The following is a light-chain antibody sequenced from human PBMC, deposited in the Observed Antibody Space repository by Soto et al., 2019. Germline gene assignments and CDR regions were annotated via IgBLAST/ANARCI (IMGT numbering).Light chain of an antibody. CDR2: GNS. CDR1: SSNIGAHYD. Sequence: QSGLPQPGSVCGSPGQRVTNYCTGGSSNIGAHYDVHWSQQLPGTAPKLLIYGNSNRHPGVPDGFSGAKSGTSASLAITGLQAEDEADYYGHSYDNSPTVEVYGTATKATV. V-gene: IGLV1-40*01. CDR3: HSYDNSPTVEV. J-gene: IGLJ1*01.